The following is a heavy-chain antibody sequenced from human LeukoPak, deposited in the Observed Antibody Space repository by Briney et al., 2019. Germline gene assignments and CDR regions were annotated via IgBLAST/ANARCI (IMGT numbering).Heavy chain of an antibody. CDR1: GGTFSSYA. V-gene: IGHV1-69*04. CDR2: IIPILGIA. J-gene: IGHJ4*02. Sequence: SVKVSCKASGGTFSSYAISWVRQAPGQGLEWMGRIIPILGIANYAQKFQSRVTITADKSTSTAYMELSSLRSEDTAVYYCASGDSSGYFEYWGQGTLVTVSS. D-gene: IGHD3-22*01. CDR3: ASGDSSGYFEY.